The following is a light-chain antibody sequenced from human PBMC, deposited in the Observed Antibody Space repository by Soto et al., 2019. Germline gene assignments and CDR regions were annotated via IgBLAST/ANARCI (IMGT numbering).Light chain of an antibody. J-gene: IGKJ1*01. Sequence: IVLTQSPGTLSLSPGERGTLSCRASQNLGTLYLAWFQQKSGQAPRLLIYSASRRATGIPDRFTGSGSGTTFTLPINSVEPEDFAVYFCQQYAGSPRTFGQGTKVDIK. CDR3: QQYAGSPRT. V-gene: IGKV3-20*01. CDR1: QNLGTLY. CDR2: SAS.